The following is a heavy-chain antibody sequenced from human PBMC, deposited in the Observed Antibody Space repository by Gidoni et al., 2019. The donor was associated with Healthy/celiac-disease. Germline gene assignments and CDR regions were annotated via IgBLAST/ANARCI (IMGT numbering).Heavy chain of an antibody. J-gene: IGHJ4*02. D-gene: IGHD5-12*01. Sequence: QVQLQESGPGLVKPSQTLSLTCTVAGGSISSGGYYWSWIRQHPGTGLEGIGYIYSSGRTYYHPSLQSRVTISVDTSKNQFSLKLSSVTAADTAVYYCARAVYSGYDLPPHFDYWGQGTLVTVSS. V-gene: IGHV4-31*03. CDR2: IYSSGRT. CDR1: GGSISSGGYY. CDR3: ARAVYSGYDLPPHFDY.